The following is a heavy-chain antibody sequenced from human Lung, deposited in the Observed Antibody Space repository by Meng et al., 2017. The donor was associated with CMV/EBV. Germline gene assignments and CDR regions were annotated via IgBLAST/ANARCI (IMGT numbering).Heavy chain of an antibody. V-gene: IGHV1-46*01. D-gene: IGHD3-22*01. CDR3: ARDLVGYDAFDV. Sequence: ASVKVSCKSSGYTFIPYYIHWVRQAPGQGLEWMGRINPDGGTTTYSQKFQGGVTLTSDTSTNTVYMELSRLRYEDTAVYYCARDLVGYDAFDVWGQGTMVTVSS. J-gene: IGHJ3*01. CDR2: INPDGGTT. CDR1: GYTFIPYY.